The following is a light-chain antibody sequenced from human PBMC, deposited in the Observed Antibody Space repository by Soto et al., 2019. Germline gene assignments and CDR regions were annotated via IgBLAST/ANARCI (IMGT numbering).Light chain of an antibody. CDR2: DAS. CDR3: QQRRSWPIT. V-gene: IGKV3-11*01. Sequence: EIVLTQSPATLSLSPGERATLSCRASQSLDSYLAWYQQKPGQAPRLLIYDASNRATGVPARFSGSASGTDFTLPINRLELEDFAVYYCQQRRSWPITFGGGTKVEIK. J-gene: IGKJ4*01. CDR1: QSLDSY.